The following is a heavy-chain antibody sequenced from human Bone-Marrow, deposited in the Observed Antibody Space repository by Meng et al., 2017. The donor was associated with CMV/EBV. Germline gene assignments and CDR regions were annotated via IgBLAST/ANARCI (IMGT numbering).Heavy chain of an antibody. J-gene: IGHJ4*02. CDR3: VKDVGGATGIVGY. D-gene: IGHD1-26*01. CDR2: INQDGNGK. V-gene: IGHV3-7*04. Sequence: GESLKISCAASGFTFSTYWMSWVRQVPGKGLEWVATINQDGNGKYYVDSVKGRFTISKDMSKNTLDLQMNSLRDEDTALYYCVKDVGGATGIVGYWGQGTLVTVSS. CDR1: GFTFSTYW.